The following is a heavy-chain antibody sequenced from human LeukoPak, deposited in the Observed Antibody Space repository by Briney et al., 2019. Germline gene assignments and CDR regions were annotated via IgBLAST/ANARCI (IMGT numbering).Heavy chain of an antibody. CDR2: IYYSGST. Sequence: SETLSLTCTVSGGSISSSSYYWGWIRQPPGKGLEWIGSIYYSGSTYYNPSLKSRVTISVDTSKNQFSLKLSSVTAADTAVYYCATLRFLDHPEAFDIWGQGTMVTVSS. J-gene: IGHJ3*02. CDR3: ATLRFLDHPEAFDI. V-gene: IGHV4-39*07. CDR1: GGSISSSSYY. D-gene: IGHD3-3*01.